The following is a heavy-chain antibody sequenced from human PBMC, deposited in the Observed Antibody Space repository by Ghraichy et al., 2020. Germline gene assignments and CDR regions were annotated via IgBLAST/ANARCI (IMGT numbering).Heavy chain of an antibody. V-gene: IGHV3-30-3*01. CDR3: ARDFSHHSSRYGYYYYYMDV. J-gene: IGHJ6*03. CDR2: ISYDGSNK. D-gene: IGHD6-13*01. CDR1: GFTFSSYA. Sequence: SLNISCAASGFTFSSYAMHWVRQAPGKGLEWVAVISYDGSNKYYADSVKGRFTISRDNSKNTLYLQMNSLRAEDTAVYYCARDFSHHSSRYGYYYYYMDVWGKGTTVTVSS.